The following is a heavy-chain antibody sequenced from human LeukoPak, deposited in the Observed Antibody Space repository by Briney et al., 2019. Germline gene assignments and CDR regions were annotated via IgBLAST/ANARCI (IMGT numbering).Heavy chain of an antibody. J-gene: IGHJ4*02. CDR1: GGSFSGYY. CDR2: INHSGST. Sequence: PSETLSLTCAVSGGSFSGYYWSWIRQPPGKGLEWIGEINHSGSTNYNPSLKSRVTISVDTSKNQFSLKLSSVTAADTAVYYCARGLITRPLGYWGQGTLVTVSS. V-gene: IGHV4-34*01. D-gene: IGHD3-16*01. CDR3: ARGLITRPLGY.